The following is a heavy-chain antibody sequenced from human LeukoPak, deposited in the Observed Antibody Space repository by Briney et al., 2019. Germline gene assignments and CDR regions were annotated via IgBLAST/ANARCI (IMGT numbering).Heavy chain of an antibody. CDR2: INDGGST. CDR1: GGSFSGYF. V-gene: IGHV4-34*01. Sequence: SETLSLTCSVDGGSFSGYFWAWIRQPSGKGLEWIGEINDGGSTNYNPSLKSRVTISVDTSKNQFSLKLSSVTAADTAVYYCARFPLWWLRNFDYWGQGTLVTVSS. D-gene: IGHD5-12*01. CDR3: ARFPLWWLRNFDY. J-gene: IGHJ4*02.